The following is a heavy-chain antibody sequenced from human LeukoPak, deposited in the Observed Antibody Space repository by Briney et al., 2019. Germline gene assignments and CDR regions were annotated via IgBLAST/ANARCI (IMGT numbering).Heavy chain of an antibody. CDR3: ATYEGSTGGRGRYFDY. CDR2: IYPGDSDT. D-gene: IGHD2-8*02. J-gene: IGHJ4*02. CDR1: GYRFTSYW. Sequence: GESLKISCKGFGYRFTSYWIGWVRQVPGKGLEWMGVIYPGDSDTRYSPSFQGQVTMLVDKSITTAYLQWSNLKASDTAMYYCATYEGSTGGRGRYFDYWGQGTLVTVSS. V-gene: IGHV5-51*01.